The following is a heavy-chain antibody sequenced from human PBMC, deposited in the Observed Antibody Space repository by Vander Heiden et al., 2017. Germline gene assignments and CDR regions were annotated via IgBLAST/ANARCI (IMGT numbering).Heavy chain of an antibody. J-gene: IGHJ4*02. CDR1: GFTFSNTW. V-gene: IGHV3-15*01. D-gene: IGHD1-26*01. CDR2: IKRKTDGETT. CDR3: FTYLRWDLLLQFDY. Sequence: EVQLVESGGGLVEPGGSLRLSCAASGFTFSNTWMSCVRQAPGKWLEWVGRIKRKTDGETTDYAAPVKGRFTVSRDDSKNTLYLQMNRLKSEDTGLYYCFTYLRWDLLLQFDYWGQGTLVPVS.